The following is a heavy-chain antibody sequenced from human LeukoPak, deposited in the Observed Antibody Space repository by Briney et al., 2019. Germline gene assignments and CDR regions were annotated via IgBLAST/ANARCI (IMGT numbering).Heavy chain of an antibody. CDR2: MNPNSGNT. V-gene: IGHV1-8*01. J-gene: IGHJ4*02. CDR1: GYTFTSYD. CDR3: ARVGRYYDSSGYYYDY. Sequence: ASVKVSCKASGYTFTSYDINWVRQATGQGLEWMGWMNPNSGNTGYAQKFQGRVTMTRNTSISTAYMGLSSLRSEDTAVYYCARVGRYYDSSGYYYDYWGQGTLVTVSS. D-gene: IGHD3-22*01.